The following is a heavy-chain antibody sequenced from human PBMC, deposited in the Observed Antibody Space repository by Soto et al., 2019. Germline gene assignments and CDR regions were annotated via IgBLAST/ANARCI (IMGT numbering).Heavy chain of an antibody. J-gene: IGHJ4*02. CDR2: TDNSANT. CDR1: GGSIRSGGYY. D-gene: IGHD6-19*01. Sequence: QVQLQESGPGLIKGAQTLTPTCTVSGGSIRSGGYYWSWIRQHPGKGLEWIGYTDNSANTYQSRSLTSRVSIAADTSKIQFSLNLSSVTAADTSMYYCARLSSSGWPIDSWGQGTLVTVSS. CDR3: ARLSSSGWPIDS. V-gene: IGHV4-31*03.